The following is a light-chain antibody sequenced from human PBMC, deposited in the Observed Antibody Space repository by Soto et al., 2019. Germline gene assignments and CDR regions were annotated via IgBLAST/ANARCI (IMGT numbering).Light chain of an antibody. J-gene: IGKJ1*01. CDR3: QKLHGYPIP. CDR2: ASS. CDR1: QGIDTS. V-gene: IGKV1-9*01. Sequence: ILLTQSPSSLSASVGDRVTITCRASQGIDTSLAWYQQKPGKAPKLLXYASSNFQSGVPSRFSGSGSGTHFTLTISSLQPEDFAAYYCQKLHGYPIPFGQGTKVDIK.